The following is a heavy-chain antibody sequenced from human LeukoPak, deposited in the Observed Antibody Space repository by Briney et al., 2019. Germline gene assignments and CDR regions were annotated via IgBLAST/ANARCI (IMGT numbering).Heavy chain of an antibody. J-gene: IGHJ4*02. CDR2: IYYSGST. Sequence: SETLSLTRTVSGGSISSSSYYWGWLRQPPGKGLEWIGSIYYSGSTYYNPSLKSRVTISVDTSKNQFSLKLSSVTAADTAVYYCARQELLPDYWGQGTLVTVSS. CDR1: GGSISSSSYY. D-gene: IGHD1-7*01. V-gene: IGHV4-39*01. CDR3: ARQELLPDY.